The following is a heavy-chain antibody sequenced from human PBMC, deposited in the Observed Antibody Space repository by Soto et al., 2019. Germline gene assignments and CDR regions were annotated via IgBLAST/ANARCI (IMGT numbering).Heavy chain of an antibody. CDR1: GFTFSDYA. CDR3: AKCRVGPDSSGWHSDY. D-gene: IGHD6-19*01. J-gene: IGHJ4*02. CDR2: ISGGGETT. Sequence: EVQLLESGGGLVQPGESLRLSCAASGFTFSDYAMTWVRQAPGKGLEWVAGISGGGETTYYAGSVKGRFTISRDTSMNTLYLHMSSLRDDDTAVYYCAKCRVGPDSSGWHSDYWGQGTLVTVSS. V-gene: IGHV3-23*01.